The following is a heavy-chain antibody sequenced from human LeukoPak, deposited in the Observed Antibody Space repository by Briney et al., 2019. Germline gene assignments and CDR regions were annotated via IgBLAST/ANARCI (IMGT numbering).Heavy chain of an antibody. CDR3: ARGGVTTGNHGNY. V-gene: IGHV3-48*03. D-gene: IGHD4-11*01. CDR2: ISSSGSTI. Sequence: GGSLRLSCAASGFTFSSYEMNWVRQAPGKGLEWVSYISSSGSTIYYADSVKGRFTISRDNAKNSLYLQMNSLRAEDTAVYYCARGGVTTGNHGNYWGQGTLVTVSS. J-gene: IGHJ4*02. CDR1: GFTFSSYE.